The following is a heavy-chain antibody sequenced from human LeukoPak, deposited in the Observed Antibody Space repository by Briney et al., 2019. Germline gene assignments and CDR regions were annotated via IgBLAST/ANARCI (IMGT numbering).Heavy chain of an antibody. J-gene: IGHJ5*02. CDR2: IIPIFGTA. V-gene: IGHV1-69*13. CDR1: GGTFSSYA. Sequence: ASVKVSCKASGGTFSSYAISWVRQAPGQGLEWMGGIIPIFGTANYAQKFQGRVTITADESTSTAYMELSRLRSEDTAAYYCARGVVVVVAATGWFDPWGQGTLVTVSS. CDR3: ARGVVVVVAATGWFDP. D-gene: IGHD2-15*01.